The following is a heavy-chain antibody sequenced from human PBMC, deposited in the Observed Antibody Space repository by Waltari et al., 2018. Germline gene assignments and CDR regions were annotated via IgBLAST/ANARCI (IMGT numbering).Heavy chain of an antibody. D-gene: IGHD4-17*01. V-gene: IGHV1-2*02. J-gene: IGHJ4*02. CDR3: ARPRYGDYPPWYFDY. Sequence: QVQLVQSGAEVKKPGASVKVSCTASGYTFPGSYMHWVRPAPGQGLEWMGWINPNSGGTNYAQKFQGRVTMTRDTSISTAYMELSRLRSDDTAVYYCARPRYGDYPPWYFDYWGQGTLVTVSS. CDR1: GYTFPGSY. CDR2: INPNSGGT.